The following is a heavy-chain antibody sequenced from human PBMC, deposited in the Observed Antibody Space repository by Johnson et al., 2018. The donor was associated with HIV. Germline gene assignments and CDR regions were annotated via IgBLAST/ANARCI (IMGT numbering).Heavy chain of an antibody. CDR3: TTRLNSGTYWGNYECDV. J-gene: IGHJ3*01. CDR1: GFTFSSYA. D-gene: IGHD1-26*01. V-gene: IGHV3-30-3*01. Sequence: QVQLVESGGGVVQPGRSLRLSCAASGFTFSSYAMHWVRQAPGKGLEWVAVISYDGNNKYYADSVKGRFTISRDNSKNTLYLQMNNLKAEDTALYYCTTRLNSGTYWGNYECDVWGQGTMVTVSS. CDR2: ISYDGNNK.